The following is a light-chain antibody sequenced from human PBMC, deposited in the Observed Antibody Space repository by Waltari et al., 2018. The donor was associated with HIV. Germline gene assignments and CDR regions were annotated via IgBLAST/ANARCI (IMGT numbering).Light chain of an antibody. CDR3: QQYGSFPLT. J-gene: IGKJ4*01. CDR1: QSVSSTY. Sequence: EIVLTQAPGTLSLSPGERATLSCRASQSVSSTYLAWYQQRPGQTPRLLSYGSAHNATGSPDRFSGSGSGTDFTLTISRLEPEDFAVYYCQQYGSFPLTFGGGTKVEIK. V-gene: IGKV3-20*01. CDR2: GSA.